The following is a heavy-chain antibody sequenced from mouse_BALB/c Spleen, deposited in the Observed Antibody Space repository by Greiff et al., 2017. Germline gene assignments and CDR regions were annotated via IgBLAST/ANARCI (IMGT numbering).Heavy chain of an antibody. Sequence: EVMLVESGGGLVKPGGSLKLSCAASGFTFSSYTMSWVRQTPEKRLEWVATISSGGSYTYYPDSVKGRFTISRDNAKNTLYLQMSSLKSEDTAMYYCTRDYYRYDGYYFDYWGQGTTLTVSS. CDR2: ISSGGSYT. D-gene: IGHD2-14*01. V-gene: IGHV5-6-4*01. J-gene: IGHJ2*01. CDR3: TRDYYRYDGYYFDY. CDR1: GFTFSSYT.